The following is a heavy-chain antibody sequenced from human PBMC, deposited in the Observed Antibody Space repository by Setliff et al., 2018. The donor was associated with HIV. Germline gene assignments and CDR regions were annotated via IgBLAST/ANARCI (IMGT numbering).Heavy chain of an antibody. Sequence: SETLSLTCTVSGGSISSSSYYWGWIRLPPGKRLEWLGSVYQSGSTSYNPSLSSRLTISVDTSKNQVSLRLSSVTAADTAVYYCARDGVSIVVVPAAIHYYYYMDVWGKGTTVTVSS. J-gene: IGHJ6*03. CDR1: GGSISSSSYY. CDR2: VYQSGST. D-gene: IGHD2-2*02. V-gene: IGHV4-39*02. CDR3: ARDGVSIVVVPAAIHYYYYMDV.